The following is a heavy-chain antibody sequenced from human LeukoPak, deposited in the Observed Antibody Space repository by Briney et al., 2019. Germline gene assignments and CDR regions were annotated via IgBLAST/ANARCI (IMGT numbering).Heavy chain of an antibody. CDR1: GGSISSGGYY. V-gene: IGHV4-31*03. D-gene: IGHD5-18*01. CDR3: AGNRGYSYGQLDY. J-gene: IGHJ4*02. CDR2: IYYSGST. Sequence: SQTLSLTCTVSGGSISSGGYYWSWTRQHPGKGLEWIGYIYYSGSTYYNPSLKSRVTISVDTSKNQFALKLSSVTAADTAVYYCAGNRGYSYGQLDYWGQGTLVTVSS.